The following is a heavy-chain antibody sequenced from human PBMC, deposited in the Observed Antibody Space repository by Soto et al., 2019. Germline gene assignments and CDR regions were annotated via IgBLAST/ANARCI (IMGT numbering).Heavy chain of an antibody. CDR1: GGSISSYY. V-gene: IGHV4-59*01. D-gene: IGHD4-4*01. CDR2: IYYSGST. Sequence: PSETLSLTCTVSGGSISSYYWSWIRQPPGKGLEWIGYIYYSGSTNYNPSLKSRVTISVDTSKNQFSLKLSSVTAADTAVYYCARDTTAGEFDYWGQGTLVTVSS. CDR3: ARDTTAGEFDY. J-gene: IGHJ4*02.